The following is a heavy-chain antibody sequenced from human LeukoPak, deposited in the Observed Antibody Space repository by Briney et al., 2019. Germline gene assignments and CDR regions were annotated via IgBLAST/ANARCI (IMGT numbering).Heavy chain of an antibody. J-gene: IGHJ3*02. V-gene: IGHV3-9*03. Sequence: PGGSLRLSCAASGFTFDDYAMHWVRQAPGKGLEWVSGISWNSGSIGYADSVKGRFTISRDNAKNSLYLQMNSLRAEDMALYYRAKDISERSSWSGFDIWGQGTMVTISS. CDR3: AKDISERSSWSGFDI. CDR1: GFTFDDYA. D-gene: IGHD6-13*01. CDR2: ISWNSGSI.